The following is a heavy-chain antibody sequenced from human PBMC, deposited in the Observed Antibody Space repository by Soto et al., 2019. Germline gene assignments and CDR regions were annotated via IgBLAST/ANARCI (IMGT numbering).Heavy chain of an antibody. D-gene: IGHD1-1*01. Sequence: QVHLVQSGAEEKKPGASVKVSCKGSGYTFTTYGITWVRQAPGQGLEWMGWISAHNGNTNYAQKLQGRVTVTRDTSTSTAYMELRSLRSDDTAVYYGARGRYGDYWGQGALVTVSS. CDR3: ARGRYGDY. CDR1: GYTFTTYG. V-gene: IGHV1-18*01. CDR2: ISAHNGNT. J-gene: IGHJ4*02.